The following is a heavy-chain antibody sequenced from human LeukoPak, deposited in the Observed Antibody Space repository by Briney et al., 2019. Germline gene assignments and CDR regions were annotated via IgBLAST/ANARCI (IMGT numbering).Heavy chain of an antibody. CDR2: ISSSGSTI. D-gene: IGHD6-13*01. Sequence: GGSLRLSCAASGFTFSDYSMNWVRQAPGKGLEWVSYISSSGSTIYYADSVKGRFTISRDNAKNSLWLQMNSLRAEDTAVYYCARGRYTSGWYPGYFDYWGQGTLVTVSS. CDR3: ARGRYTSGWYPGYFDY. J-gene: IGHJ4*02. V-gene: IGHV3-48*01. CDR1: GFTFSDYS.